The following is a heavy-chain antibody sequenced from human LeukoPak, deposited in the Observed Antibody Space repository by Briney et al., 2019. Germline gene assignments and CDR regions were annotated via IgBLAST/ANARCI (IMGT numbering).Heavy chain of an antibody. D-gene: IGHD4-17*01. CDR1: GFTFSSYS. CDR2: ISSSSSYI. J-gene: IGHJ4*02. V-gene: IGHV3-21*01. Sequence: GGSLRLSCAASGFTFSSYSMNWARQAPGKGLEWVSSISSSSSYIYYADSVKGRFTISRDNAKNSLYLQMNSLRAEDTAVYYCARAVNYGAPSDWGQGTLVTVSS. CDR3: ARAVNYGAPSD.